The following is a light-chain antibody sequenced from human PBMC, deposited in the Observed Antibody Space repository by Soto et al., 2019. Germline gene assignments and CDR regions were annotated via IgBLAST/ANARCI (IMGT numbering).Light chain of an antibody. V-gene: IGKV3-15*01. CDR2: GAS. Sequence: EIVMTQSPATLSVSPGEGATLSCRASQSVSSNLAWFQQKPGQAPRLLIYGASTRAIGIPARFSGSGSGTEFTLSISSLQSEDFAVYYCQQSNNWPLTFGGGTKVEIK. J-gene: IGKJ4*01. CDR1: QSVSSN. CDR3: QQSNNWPLT.